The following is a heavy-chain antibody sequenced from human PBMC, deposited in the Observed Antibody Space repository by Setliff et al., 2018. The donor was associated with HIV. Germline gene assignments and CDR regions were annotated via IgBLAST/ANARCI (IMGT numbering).Heavy chain of an antibody. CDR2: IYYSGST. J-gene: IGHJ4*02. CDR3: VAVAGP. Sequence: SETLSLTCTVSGGSISSHYWSWIRQPPGKGLEWIGSIYYSGSTYYNPSLKSRVTISVDTSKNQFSLKLSSVTAADTAVYYCVAVAGPWGQGTLVTVSS. V-gene: IGHV4-59*05. D-gene: IGHD6-19*01. CDR1: GGSISSHY.